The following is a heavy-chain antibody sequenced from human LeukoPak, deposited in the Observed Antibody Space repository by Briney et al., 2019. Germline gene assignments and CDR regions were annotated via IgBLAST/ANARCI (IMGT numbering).Heavy chain of an antibody. Sequence: GGSLRLSCAASGFTFSSYSMNWVRQAPGEGLEWVSSITSSGRYIYYADSVKGRFTIPRDNSENSLYLQMDSLTAEDTAVYYCTRKGSQWDFLVDYWGQGTRVAASP. V-gene: IGHV3-21*01. D-gene: IGHD2/OR15-2a*01. J-gene: IGHJ4*02. CDR3: TRKGSQWDFLVDY. CDR1: GFTFSSYS. CDR2: ITSSGRYI.